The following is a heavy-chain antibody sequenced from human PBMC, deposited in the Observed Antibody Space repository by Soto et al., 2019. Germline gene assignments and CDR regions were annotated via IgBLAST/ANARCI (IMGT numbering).Heavy chain of an antibody. D-gene: IGHD1-26*01. V-gene: IGHV1-69*01. J-gene: IGHJ3*02. CDR3: ARDLGGSYYKLVGAFDI. Sequence: QVQLVQSGAEVKKPGSSVKVSCKASGGTFSSYAISWVRQAPGQGREWIGGIIPVFGTANYAQQFQGRVTSTADESPSTDYMDLSSLRSEDTAVYYCARDLGGSYYKLVGAFDIWGQGTMVTDS. CDR2: IIPVFGTA. CDR1: GGTFSSYA.